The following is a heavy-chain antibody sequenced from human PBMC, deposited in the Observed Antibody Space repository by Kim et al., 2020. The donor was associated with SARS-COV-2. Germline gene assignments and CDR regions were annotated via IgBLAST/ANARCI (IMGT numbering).Heavy chain of an antibody. Sequence: SETLSLTCAVYGGSFSGYYWSWIRQPPGKGLEWIGEINHSGSTNYNPSLKSRVTISVDTSKNQFSLKLSSVTAADTAVYYCARGREEIQLGLFGVWRTVYYFDYWGQGTLVTVSS. CDR3: ARGREEIQLGLFGVWRTVYYFDY. J-gene: IGHJ4*02. CDR2: INHSGST. D-gene: IGHD5-18*01. V-gene: IGHV4-34*01. CDR1: GGSFSGYY.